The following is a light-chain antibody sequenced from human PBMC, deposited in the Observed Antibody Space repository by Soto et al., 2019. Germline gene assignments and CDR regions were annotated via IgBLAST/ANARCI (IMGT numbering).Light chain of an antibody. J-gene: IGLJ3*02. Sequence: QSALTQPASVSGSPGQSITISCTGTSSDVGGYNYVSWYQHHPGKVPKLMIYEVSSRPSGVSNRFSGSKSGNTASLTISGLQAEDEDDYYCISYTSSRTWVFGGGTKLTVL. CDR2: EVS. V-gene: IGLV2-14*01. CDR3: ISYTSSRTWV. CDR1: SSDVGGYNY.